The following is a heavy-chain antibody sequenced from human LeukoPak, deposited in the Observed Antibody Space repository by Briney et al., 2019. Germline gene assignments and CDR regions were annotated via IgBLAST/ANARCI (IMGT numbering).Heavy chain of an antibody. V-gene: IGHV1-24*01. CDR1: GYTLTELS. CDR2: FDPEDAET. Sequence: ASVKVSCKVSGYTLTELSMHWVRQAPGKGLEWMGGFDPEDAETIYAQKFQGRVTMTEDTSTDTAYMELSSLRSEDTAVYYCATSASGYSGYDYNYWGQGTLVTVSS. J-gene: IGHJ4*02. CDR3: ATSASGYSGYDYNY. D-gene: IGHD5-12*01.